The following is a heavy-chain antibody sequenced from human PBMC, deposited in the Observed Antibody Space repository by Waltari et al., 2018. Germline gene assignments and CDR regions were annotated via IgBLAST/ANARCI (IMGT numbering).Heavy chain of an antibody. J-gene: IGHJ4*02. CDR2: FGVSGKT. V-gene: IGHV3-23*01. CDR1: GFTFSSYA. D-gene: IGHD3-16*01. CDR3: AAYTTSLSFAY. Sequence: EVQLLESGGGLVQPGGSLRLSCAASGFTFSSYAMSWVRQAPGKGLEWVSTFGVSGKTYYADSVKGRFAISRDNSKNTLSLQMSSLRADDAAIYYCAAYTTSLSFAYWGQGSLVTVSS.